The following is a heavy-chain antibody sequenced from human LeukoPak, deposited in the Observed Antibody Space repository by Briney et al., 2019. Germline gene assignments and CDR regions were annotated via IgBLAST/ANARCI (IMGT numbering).Heavy chain of an antibody. D-gene: IGHD3-22*01. J-gene: IGHJ4*02. Sequence: PGGSLRLSCAASGFTFSNYWMSWVRQAPGKGLEWVANIKQDGSAKNYVDSVKGRFTISRDNAKNSLYLQMNSLRAEDTAVYYCARDRGAYFYDSSGLSDYWGQGTLVTVSS. CDR1: GFTFSNYW. V-gene: IGHV3-7*01. CDR2: IKQDGSAK. CDR3: ARDRGAYFYDSSGLSDY.